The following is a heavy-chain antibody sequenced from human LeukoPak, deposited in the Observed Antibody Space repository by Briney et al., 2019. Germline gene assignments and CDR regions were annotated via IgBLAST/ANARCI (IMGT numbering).Heavy chain of an antibody. D-gene: IGHD1-26*01. V-gene: IGHV4-30-4*08. Sequence: SETLSLTCTVSGGSISSSDYYRSWIRQPPGKGLEWIGYIYYSGSTYYNPSLKSRVTISVDTSKNQFSLKLSSVTAADTAVYYCARGVDIAGGYFDYWGQGTLVTVSS. CDR3: ARGVDIAGGYFDY. CDR1: GGSISSSDYY. CDR2: IYYSGST. J-gene: IGHJ4*02.